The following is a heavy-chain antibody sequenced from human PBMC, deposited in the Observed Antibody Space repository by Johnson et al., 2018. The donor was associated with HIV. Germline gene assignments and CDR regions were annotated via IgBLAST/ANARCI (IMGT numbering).Heavy chain of an antibody. J-gene: IGHJ3*02. CDR3: ARDQGELRRTHAFDI. CDR1: GFTFSSNY. V-gene: IGHV3-30*02. CDR2: IRYAGSNK. D-gene: IGHD1-14*01. Sequence: QVQLVESGGGVVRPGGSLRLSCAASGFTFSSNYMSWVRQAPGKGLEWVAFIRYAGSNKYYADSLKGRFTNSRDNSKNTLYLQMNSLRHEDTAVYYCARDQGELRRTHAFDIWGQGTMVTVSS.